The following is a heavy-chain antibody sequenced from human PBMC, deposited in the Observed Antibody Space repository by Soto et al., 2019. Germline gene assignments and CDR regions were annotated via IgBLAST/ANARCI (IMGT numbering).Heavy chain of an antibody. Sequence: GGSLRLSCAASGFTFSSYGMHWVRQAPGKGLEWVAVIWYDGSNKYYADSVKGRFTISRDNSKNTLYLQMNSLRAEDTAVYYCARGPTDNYDFWSGSTYWGQGTLVTVSS. CDR2: IWYDGSNK. V-gene: IGHV3-33*01. D-gene: IGHD3-3*01. CDR1: GFTFSSYG. CDR3: ARGPTDNYDFWSGSTY. J-gene: IGHJ4*02.